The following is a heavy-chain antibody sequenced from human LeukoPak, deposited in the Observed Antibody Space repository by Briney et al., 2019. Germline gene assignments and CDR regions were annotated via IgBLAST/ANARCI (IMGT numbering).Heavy chain of an antibody. CDR3: ARVMATSRVFWNPGFDY. V-gene: IGHV6-1*01. D-gene: IGHD5-24*01. Sequence: SQTLSLTCAISGDSVSSNSAAWNWIRQSPSRGLEWLGRTYYRSKWYNDYAVSVKSRITINPDTSKNQFSLQLNSVTPEDTAVYYCARVMATSRVFWNPGFDYWGQGTLVSVSS. CDR1: GDSVSSNSAA. CDR2: TYYRSKWYN. J-gene: IGHJ4*02.